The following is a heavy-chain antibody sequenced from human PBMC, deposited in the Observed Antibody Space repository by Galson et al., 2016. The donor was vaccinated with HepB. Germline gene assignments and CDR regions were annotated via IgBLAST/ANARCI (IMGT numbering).Heavy chain of an antibody. CDR3: ARAGGFDYHFEN. Sequence: ETLSLTCSVSGVSIGSYYWNWIRQTAGKGLEWIGRIYISGSTNYNPSLKSRVTMSLDTSKNQFSLNLESVTAADTAVYYCARAGGFDYHFENWGQGILVTVSS. CDR1: GVSIGSYY. J-gene: IGHJ4*02. CDR2: IYISGST. V-gene: IGHV4-4*07. D-gene: IGHD5-12*01.